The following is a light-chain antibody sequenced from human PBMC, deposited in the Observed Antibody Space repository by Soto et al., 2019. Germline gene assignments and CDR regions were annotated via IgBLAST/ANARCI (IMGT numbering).Light chain of an antibody. CDR3: QQYYTTPGT. CDR1: QSVLYSSNNKNY. J-gene: IGKJ5*01. Sequence: DIVMTQSPDSLAVSLGERATINCKSSQSVLYSSNNKNYLAWYQHKPGHPPKLLIYWASNRESGVTDRFSGSGSGTDFTLTISSLQAEDGSVYYCQQYYTTPGTFGQGTRLEIK. CDR2: WAS. V-gene: IGKV4-1*01.